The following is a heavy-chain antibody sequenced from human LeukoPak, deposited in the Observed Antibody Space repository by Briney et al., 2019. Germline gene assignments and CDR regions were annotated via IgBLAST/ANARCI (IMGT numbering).Heavy chain of an antibody. J-gene: IGHJ4*02. D-gene: IGHD5-18*01. CDR2: IRYDGSNK. CDR1: GFTFSSYG. Sequence: GSLRLSCAASGFTFSSYGMHWVRQAPGKGLEWVAFIRYDGSNKYYADSVKGRFTISRDNSKNTLYLQMNSLRAEDTAVYYCAKDRGYSYDLDYWGQGTLVTVSS. CDR3: AKDRGYSYDLDY. V-gene: IGHV3-30*02.